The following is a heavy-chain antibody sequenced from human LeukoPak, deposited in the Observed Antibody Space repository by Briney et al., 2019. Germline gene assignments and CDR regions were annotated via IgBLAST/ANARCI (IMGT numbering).Heavy chain of an antibody. D-gene: IGHD3-10*01. CDR3: ARDALSYYNGSGFDP. V-gene: IGHV4-59*01. CDR2: VYYSGTT. J-gene: IGHJ5*02. Sequence: SETLSLTCTVSGGSISSYYWSWIRQPPGKGLEWIGYVYYSGTTNYNPSLKSRVTISVDTSKNQFSLKLNSVTSADTAVYYCARDALSYYNGSGFDPWGQGTLVIVSS. CDR1: GGSISSYY.